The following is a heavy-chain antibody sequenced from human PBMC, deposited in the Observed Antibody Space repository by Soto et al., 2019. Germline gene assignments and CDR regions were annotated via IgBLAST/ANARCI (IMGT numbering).Heavy chain of an antibody. V-gene: IGHV4-39*01. CDR3: ARHLITIFGVVIIGGNWFDP. Sequence: SETLSLTCTVSGGSISSSSYYWGWIRQPPGKGLEWIGSIYYSGSTYYNPSLKSRVTISVDTSKNQFSLKLSSVTAADTAVYYCARHLITIFGVVIIGGNWFDPWGQGTLVTVS. J-gene: IGHJ5*02. CDR2: IYYSGST. CDR1: GGSISSSSYY. D-gene: IGHD3-3*01.